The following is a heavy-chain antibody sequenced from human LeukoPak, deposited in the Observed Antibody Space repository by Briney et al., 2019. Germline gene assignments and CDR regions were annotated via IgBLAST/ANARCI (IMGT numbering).Heavy chain of an antibody. CDR2: IKQGGSEK. J-gene: IGHJ4*02. CDR1: GFTFSRYW. D-gene: IGHD2-21*02. V-gene: IGHV3-7*01. Sequence: GGSLRLSCAASGFTFSRYWMTWVRQAPGKGLEWVANIKQGGSEKYYMDSVRGRFTISRDNAKNSLYLQMNSLRAEDTAVYYCARANGDCTYWGQGSLVTVSS. CDR3: ARANGDCTY.